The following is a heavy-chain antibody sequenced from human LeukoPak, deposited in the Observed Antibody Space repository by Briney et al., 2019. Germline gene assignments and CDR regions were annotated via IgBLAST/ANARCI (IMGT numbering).Heavy chain of an antibody. D-gene: IGHD4-23*01. J-gene: IGHJ6*03. CDR3: ARDKIYYGGDYYYYMDV. CDR2: IYTSGST. Sequence: SETLSLTCTVSGGSISSYYWSWIRQPAGKGLEWIGRIYTSGSTNYNPSLKSRVTISVDTSKNQFSLKLSSVTAADTAVYYCARDKIYYGGDYYYYMDVWGKGTTVTVSS. V-gene: IGHV4-4*07. CDR1: GGSISSYY.